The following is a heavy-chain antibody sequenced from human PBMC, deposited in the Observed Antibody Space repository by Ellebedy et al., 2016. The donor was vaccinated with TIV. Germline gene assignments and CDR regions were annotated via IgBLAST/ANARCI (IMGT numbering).Heavy chain of an antibody. D-gene: IGHD2-15*01. J-gene: IGHJ3*01. CDR1: GFTFSNYV. CDR2: ISGGVGNT. V-gene: IGHV3-21*01. Sequence: PGGSLRLSCAASGFTFSNYVMSWVRQAPGKGLEWVSSISGGVGNTYYAVSVQGRFTISRDNAENSLFLQMNTLRAEDTAIYYCARDGGRRCTGGSCFNPEAFDFWGQGTMVTVSS. CDR3: ARDGGRRCTGGSCFNPEAFDF.